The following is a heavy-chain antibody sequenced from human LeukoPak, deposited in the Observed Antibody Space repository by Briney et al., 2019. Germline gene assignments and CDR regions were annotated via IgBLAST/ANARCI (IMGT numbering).Heavy chain of an antibody. CDR3: ARQHDSYYYYYIDV. V-gene: IGHV4-38-2*01. Sequence: PSETLSLTCAVSGYSISNGYYWVWIRQPPGRGLEWICILYHSDSAYYNTSLRRRVSMSVDTSKNKFYLTLSFVTAADTAVYYCARQHDSYYYYYIDVWGSGTPVTVSS. CDR1: GYSISNGYY. J-gene: IGHJ6*03. CDR2: LYHSDSA.